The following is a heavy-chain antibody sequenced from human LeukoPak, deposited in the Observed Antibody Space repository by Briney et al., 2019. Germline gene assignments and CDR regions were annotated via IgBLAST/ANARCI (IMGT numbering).Heavy chain of an antibody. D-gene: IGHD2-2*01. CDR3: ARDPVVVPAAKGGYSGYVYFDY. CDR2: ISAYNGNT. V-gene: IGHV1-18*01. CDR1: GYTFTSCG. J-gene: IGHJ4*02. Sequence: ASVKVSCKASGYTFTSCGISWVRQAPGQGLEWMGWISAYNGNTNYAQKLQGRVTMTTDTSTSTAYMELRSLRSDDTAVYYCARDPVVVPAAKGGYSGYVYFDYWGQGTLVTVSS.